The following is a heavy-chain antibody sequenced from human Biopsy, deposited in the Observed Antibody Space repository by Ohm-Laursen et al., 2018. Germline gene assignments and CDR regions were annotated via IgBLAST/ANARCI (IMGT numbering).Heavy chain of an antibody. CDR2: VYYSGST. V-gene: IGHV4-59*08. J-gene: IGHJ3*02. D-gene: IGHD3-3*01. CDR3: GRRGVVITHDAFDT. Sequence: SETLSLTCTVSGGSFTGHYWSWIRQPPGKGLEWIGDVYYSGSTNRNPSLKSRVTILVDTSKNQFSLKLNSVTAADTAVYYCGRRGVVITHDAFDTWGQGTMVTVSS. CDR1: GGSFTGHY.